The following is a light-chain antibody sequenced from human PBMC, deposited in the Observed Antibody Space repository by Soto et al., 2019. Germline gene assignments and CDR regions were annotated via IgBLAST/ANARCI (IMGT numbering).Light chain of an antibody. Sequence: ENVLTQSPGTLSLSPGEGATLSCRASQSVSSNFLAWYQQKPGQAPRLLIYGASSRATGIPDRFSGSGSGTDFTLTIRRLEPEDFAVYYCQQYGTSLMTFGQGTRLEIK. J-gene: IGKJ5*01. CDR1: QSVSSNF. V-gene: IGKV3-20*01. CDR2: GAS. CDR3: QQYGTSLMT.